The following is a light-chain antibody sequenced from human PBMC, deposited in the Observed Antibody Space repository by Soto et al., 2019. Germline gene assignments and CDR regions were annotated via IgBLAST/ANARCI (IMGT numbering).Light chain of an antibody. CDR1: SSNIGNKY. J-gene: IGLJ2*01. CDR2: DNN. Sequence: QSVLTQPPSVSAAPGQKVTISCSGSSSNIGNKYVYWYQQLPGTAPKLLIYDNNKRPSGIPDRFSGSKSGTSATLGITGLQTGDEADYYCGTWDSSLSAVVFGGGTKLTVL. V-gene: IGLV1-51*01. CDR3: GTWDSSLSAVV.